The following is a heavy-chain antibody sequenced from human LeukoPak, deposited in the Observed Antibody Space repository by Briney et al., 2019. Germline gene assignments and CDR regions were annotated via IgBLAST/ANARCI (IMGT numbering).Heavy chain of an antibody. Sequence: HGESLKISCKGSGYSFTSYWIGWVRQMPGKGLEWMGIIYPGDSVTRYSPSFQGQVTISADKSISTAYLQWSSLKASDTAMYYCARLGGYSGYDSYYYYYMDVWGKGTTVTV. J-gene: IGHJ6*03. CDR2: IYPGDSVT. V-gene: IGHV5-51*01. CDR1: GYSFTSYW. D-gene: IGHD5-12*01. CDR3: ARLGGYSGYDSYYYYYMDV.